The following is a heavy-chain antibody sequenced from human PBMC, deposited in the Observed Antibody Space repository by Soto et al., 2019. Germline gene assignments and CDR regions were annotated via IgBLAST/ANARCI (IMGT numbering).Heavy chain of an antibody. Sequence: SQTLSLTCAISGDSVSSNTAAWNWVRQSPSRGLEWLGRTYYWSKWYNDYPVSGKGRITINPDTSKNQFSLHLNSVTPEDTAVYYCVRDLSLALRQWSQGTLVTVSS. J-gene: IGHJ1*01. CDR1: GDSVSSNTAA. CDR3: VRDLSLALRQ. CDR2: TYYWSKWYN. V-gene: IGHV6-1*01.